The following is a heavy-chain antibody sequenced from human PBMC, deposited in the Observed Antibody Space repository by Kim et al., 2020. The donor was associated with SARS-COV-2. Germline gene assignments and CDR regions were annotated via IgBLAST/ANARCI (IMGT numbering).Heavy chain of an antibody. CDR1: GGSISSSNW. CDR3: ARDSYCSSTSCYAGNWFDP. CDR2: IYHSGST. V-gene: IGHV4-4*02. J-gene: IGHJ5*02. D-gene: IGHD2-2*01. Sequence: SETLSLTCAVSGGSISSSNWWSWVRQPPGKGLEWIGEIYHSGSTNYNPSLKSRVTISVDKSKNQFSLKLSSVTAADTAVYYCARDSYCSSTSCYAGNWFDPWGQGTLVTVSS.